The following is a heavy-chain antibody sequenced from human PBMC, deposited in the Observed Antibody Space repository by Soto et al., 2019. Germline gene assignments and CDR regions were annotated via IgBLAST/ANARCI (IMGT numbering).Heavy chain of an antibody. CDR3: ARDSGAAAADNWFDP. CDR2: IYYSGST. D-gene: IGHD6-13*01. Sequence: TLSLTCTVSGGSISSGGYYWSWIRQHPGKGLEWIGYIYYSGSTYYNPSLKSRVTISVDTSKNQFSLKLSSVTAADTAVYYCARDSGAAAADNWFDPWGQGTLVTVSS. V-gene: IGHV4-31*03. CDR1: GGSISSGGYY. J-gene: IGHJ5*02.